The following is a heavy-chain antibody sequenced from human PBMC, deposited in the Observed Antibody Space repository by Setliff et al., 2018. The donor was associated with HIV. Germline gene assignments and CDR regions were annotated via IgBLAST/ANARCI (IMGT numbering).Heavy chain of an antibody. CDR2: IDTINGNT. Sequence: ASVKVSCKASGYTFTNFAMYWVRQAPGQRPEWMGWIDTINGNTKYSQKFQGRVSITRDTSASTIYMELNSLRSEDTAVYYCARESNTYYYDSSGYYYDYWGQGTLVTVSS. J-gene: IGHJ4*02. V-gene: IGHV1-3*04. CDR1: GYTFTNFA. D-gene: IGHD3-22*01. CDR3: ARESNTYYYDSSGYYYDY.